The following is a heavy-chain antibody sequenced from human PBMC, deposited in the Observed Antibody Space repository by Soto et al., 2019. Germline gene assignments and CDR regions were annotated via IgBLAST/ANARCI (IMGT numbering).Heavy chain of an antibody. J-gene: IGHJ4*02. CDR2: ISSRSSTI. Sequence: QVQLVESGGGLVKPGGSLRLSCAASGFTFSDSYMSWLRQAPGKGLEWVSYISSRSSTIFYADSVKGRFTISRDNVKNSLYLQMNSLRAEDTAVYYCASGTNGAFFVYWGQGILVTVSS. V-gene: IGHV3-11*01. D-gene: IGHD2-8*01. CDR1: GFTFSDSY. CDR3: ASGTNGAFFVY.